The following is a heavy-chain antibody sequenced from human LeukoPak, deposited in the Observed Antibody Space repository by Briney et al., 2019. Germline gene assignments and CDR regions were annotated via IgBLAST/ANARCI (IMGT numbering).Heavy chain of an antibody. D-gene: IGHD3-22*01. V-gene: IGHV1-2*06. CDR3: ARLSSGYYVFDY. J-gene: IGHJ4*02. Sequence: ASVKVSCQASGYTFTDYYMHWVRQAPGQGLEWMGHINPNSGGTDYAQKFQGRVTMTRDTSISTAYMELSRLRSDDTAVYYCARLSSGYYVFDYWGQGTLVTVSS. CDR2: INPNSGGT. CDR1: GYTFTDYY.